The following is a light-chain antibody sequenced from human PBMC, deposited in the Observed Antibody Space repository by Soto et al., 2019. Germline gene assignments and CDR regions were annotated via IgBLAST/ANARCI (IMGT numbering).Light chain of an antibody. J-gene: IGLJ1*01. CDR3: ASDTTRITYV. V-gene: IGLV2-14*03. Sequence: QSALTQPASVSGSPGQSIAISCTGTSSDVGGFNYVSWYQQHPGKAPKMLIYDVSSRPSGVSDRFSGSKSGNTASLTISGLQAEDEADYDCASDTTRITYVFGAGTKVTVL. CDR1: SSDVGGFNY. CDR2: DVS.